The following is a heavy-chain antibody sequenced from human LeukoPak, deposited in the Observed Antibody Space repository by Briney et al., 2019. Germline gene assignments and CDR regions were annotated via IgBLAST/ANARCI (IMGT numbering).Heavy chain of an antibody. Sequence: GVSLRLSCAASGFTFSSYSMNWVRQAPGKGLEWVSSISSSSSYIYYADSVKGRFTISRDNAKNSLYLQMNSLRAEDTAVYYCARDMRDAGITMIVIGAFDIWGQGTMVTVSS. CDR3: ARDMRDAGITMIVIGAFDI. CDR1: GFTFSSYS. J-gene: IGHJ3*02. V-gene: IGHV3-21*01. D-gene: IGHD3-22*01. CDR2: ISSSSSYI.